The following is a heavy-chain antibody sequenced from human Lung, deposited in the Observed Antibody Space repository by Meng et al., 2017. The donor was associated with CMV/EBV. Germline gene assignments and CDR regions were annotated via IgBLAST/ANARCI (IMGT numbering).Heavy chain of an antibody. D-gene: IGHD1-26*01. Sequence: GAVSGLTFSHAWMSWVSQATGKGLEWVGRIKSTTDGGTTDYAAPVKGRFTISRDDSKNTVHLQMNSLKSEDTAVYYCATTQVGAPDYWGQGTLVTVSS. CDR2: IKSTTDGGTT. CDR1: GLTFSHAW. CDR3: ATTQVGAPDY. V-gene: IGHV3-15*01. J-gene: IGHJ4*02.